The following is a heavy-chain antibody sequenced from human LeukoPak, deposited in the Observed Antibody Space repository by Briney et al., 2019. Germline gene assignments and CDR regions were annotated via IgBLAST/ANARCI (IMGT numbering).Heavy chain of an antibody. CDR3: ARDREGGSGRYYYYYMDV. Sequence: SQTLSLTCTVSGGSISRGSYYWSWIRQPAGKGLEWIGRIYTSGSTNYNPYLKSRVTISVDTSKTQFSLKLSSVTAADTAVYYCARDREGGSGRYYYYYMDVWGKGTTVTVSS. V-gene: IGHV4-61*02. J-gene: IGHJ6*03. CDR2: IYTSGST. D-gene: IGHD3-10*01. CDR1: GGSISRGSYY.